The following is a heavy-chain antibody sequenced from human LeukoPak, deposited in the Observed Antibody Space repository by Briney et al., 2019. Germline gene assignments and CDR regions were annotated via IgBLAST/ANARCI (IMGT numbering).Heavy chain of an antibody. J-gene: IGHJ4*02. CDR2: ISAYNGNT. CDR3: ALGYSYGDYFDY. D-gene: IGHD5-18*01. CDR1: GYTFTSYG. Sequence: GASVKVSCKASGYTFTSYGISWVRQAPGQGLEWMVWISAYNGNTNYAQKLQGRVTMTTDTSTSTAYMELRSLRYDDTAVYYCALGYSYGDYFDYWGQGTLVTVSS. V-gene: IGHV1-18*01.